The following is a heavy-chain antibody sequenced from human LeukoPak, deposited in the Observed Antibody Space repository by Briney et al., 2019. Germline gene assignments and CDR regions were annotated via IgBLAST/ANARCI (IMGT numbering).Heavy chain of an antibody. J-gene: IGHJ6*02. CDR2: ISGSGGST. V-gene: IGHV3-23*01. CDR1: GFTFSSYA. CDR3: AKSSGYYLGPSTYGMDV. D-gene: IGHD3-22*01. Sequence: GGSLRLSCAASGFTFSSYAMSWVRQAPGKGLEWVSAISGSGGSTYYADSVKGRFTISRDNSKNTLYLQMNRLRAEDTAVYHCAKSSGYYLGPSTYGMDVWGQGTTVTVPS.